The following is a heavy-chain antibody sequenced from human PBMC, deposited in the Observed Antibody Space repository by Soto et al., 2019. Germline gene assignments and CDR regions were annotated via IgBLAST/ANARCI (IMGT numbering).Heavy chain of an antibody. J-gene: IGHJ6*03. Sequence: SETLSLTCTVSGGSISSYYWFWIRQSPGGGLEWIGYVYYSGRSNYNPSLESRVTISVDTSENQFSLKLNSVTAADTAVYYCARGARFGDRRYMDVWGKGTTVTVSS. CDR1: GGSISSYY. V-gene: IGHV4-59*12. CDR2: VYYSGRS. D-gene: IGHD3-10*01. CDR3: ARGARFGDRRYMDV.